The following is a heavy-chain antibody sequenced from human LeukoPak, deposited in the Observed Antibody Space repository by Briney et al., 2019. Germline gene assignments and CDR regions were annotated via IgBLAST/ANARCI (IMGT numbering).Heavy chain of an antibody. Sequence: PGGSLRLSCAASGFTFSSYAMSWVRQAPGKGLEWVSAISGSGGSTYYADSVKGRFTISRDNSKNTLYLQMNSLRAEDTAVYYCARDKETYSSGWYPGFDYWGQGTLVTVSS. J-gene: IGHJ4*02. V-gene: IGHV3-23*01. CDR2: ISGSGGST. D-gene: IGHD6-19*01. CDR3: ARDKETYSSGWYPGFDY. CDR1: GFTFSSYA.